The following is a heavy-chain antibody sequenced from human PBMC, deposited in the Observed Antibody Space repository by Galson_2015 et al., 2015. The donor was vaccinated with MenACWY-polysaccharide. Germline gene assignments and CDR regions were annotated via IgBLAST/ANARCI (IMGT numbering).Heavy chain of an antibody. CDR2: ITGSSDTI. CDR1: GFGFTRYR. CDR3: ARERATVIADSNGMDV. V-gene: IGHV3-48*01. D-gene: IGHD2-21*01. Sequence: LRLSCAASGFGFTRYRMNWVRQAPGKGLEWLSYITGSSDTIYYADSVKGRFTISRDNAQNSLVLQLRSLTVEDTAVYYCARERATVIADSNGMDVWGQGTAVTVSS. J-gene: IGHJ6*02.